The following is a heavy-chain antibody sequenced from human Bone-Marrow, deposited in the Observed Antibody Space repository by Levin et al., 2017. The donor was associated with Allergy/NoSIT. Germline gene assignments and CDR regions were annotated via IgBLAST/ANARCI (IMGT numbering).Heavy chain of an antibody. D-gene: IGHD6-19*01. CDR2: ISPYDGTT. Sequence: PGESLKISCKASGYTFTSYGLNWVRQAPGQGLEWMAWISPYDGTTNYAQKFQGRVTMTTDTSTNTAYMELRSLRSDDTAVYYCARDRLRISVAGSTEFQHWGQGTLVTVSS. V-gene: IGHV1-18*04. CDR3: ARDRLRISVAGSTEFQH. CDR1: GYTFTSYG. J-gene: IGHJ1*01.